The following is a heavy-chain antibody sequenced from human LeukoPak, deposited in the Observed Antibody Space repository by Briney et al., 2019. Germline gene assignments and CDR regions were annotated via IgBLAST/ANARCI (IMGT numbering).Heavy chain of an antibody. J-gene: IGHJ6*03. Sequence: SETLSLTCTVSGGSISSSSYYWGWIRQPPGKGLEWIGSIYYSGSTNYNPSLKSRVTISVDTSKNQFSLKLSSVTAADTAVYYCARVTITAMVTAAHYYMDVWGKGTTVTVSS. D-gene: IGHD5-18*01. V-gene: IGHV4-39*07. CDR2: IYYSGST. CDR1: GGSISSSSYY. CDR3: ARVTITAMVTAAHYYMDV.